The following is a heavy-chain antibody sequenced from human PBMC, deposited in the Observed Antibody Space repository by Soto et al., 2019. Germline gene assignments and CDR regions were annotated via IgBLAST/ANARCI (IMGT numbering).Heavy chain of an antibody. Sequence: LSLTCTVSGGSISSYYWSWIRQPAGKGLEWIGRIYTSGSTNYNPSLKSRVTMSVDTSKNQFSLKLSSVTAADTVVYYCARDTGAYYYYYGMDVWGQGTTVTVSS. V-gene: IGHV4-4*07. CDR2: IYTSGST. J-gene: IGHJ6*02. CDR3: ARDTGAYYYYYGMDV. D-gene: IGHD4-17*01. CDR1: GGSISSYY.